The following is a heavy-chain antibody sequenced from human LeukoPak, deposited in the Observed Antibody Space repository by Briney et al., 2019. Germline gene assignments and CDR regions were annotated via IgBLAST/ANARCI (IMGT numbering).Heavy chain of an antibody. CDR1: GFTFSSSG. D-gene: IGHD2-21*01. J-gene: IGHJ4*02. CDR3: ARGRIAGRQFYFDY. CDR2: ITGSGGST. Sequence: PGGSLRLSCAASGFTFSSSGMGWVRQAPGKGLECVSPITGSGGSTSYTDSVKGRFTVSRDNSKNTLYLQMNSLRAEDTAVYYCARGRIAGRQFYFDYWGQGTLVTVAS. V-gene: IGHV3-23*01.